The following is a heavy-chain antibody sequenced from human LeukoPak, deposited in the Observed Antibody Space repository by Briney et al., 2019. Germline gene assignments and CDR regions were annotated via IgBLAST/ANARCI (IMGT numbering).Heavy chain of an antibody. CDR3: ARDRIQPWLGYGMDV. J-gene: IGHJ6*02. D-gene: IGHD5-18*01. Sequence: SQTLSLTCAISGDSVSSNSAAWNWIRQSPSRGLEWRGRTYYRSKLYNDYAVSVKSRIPINTDTYKNQFSLQVNSVPPEDTAVYYCARDRIQPWLGYGMDVWGQGTTVTVSS. CDR1: GDSVSSNSAA. V-gene: IGHV6-1*01. CDR2: TYYRSKLYN.